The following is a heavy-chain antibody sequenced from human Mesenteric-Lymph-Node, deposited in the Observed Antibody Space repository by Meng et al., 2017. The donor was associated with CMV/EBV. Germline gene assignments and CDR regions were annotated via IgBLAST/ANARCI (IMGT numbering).Heavy chain of an antibody. CDR2: INPNSGTT. V-gene: IGHV1-2*02. Sequence: ASVKVSCKASGYTFTGYYMHWVRQAPGQGLEWMGWINPNSGTTNYAQKFQARITMTRDTSMNTGYMELNRLTSDDTAIYYCARADTIIISVYWGQGTLVTVSS. CDR1: GYTFTGYY. J-gene: IGHJ4*01. CDR3: ARADTIIISVY. D-gene: IGHD3-16*01.